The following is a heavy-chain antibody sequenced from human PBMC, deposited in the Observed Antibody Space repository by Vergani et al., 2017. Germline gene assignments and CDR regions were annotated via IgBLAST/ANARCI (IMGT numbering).Heavy chain of an antibody. CDR2: IDWDDDT. J-gene: IGHJ4*02. Sequence: QVTLKESGPALVKPTQTLTLTCTFSGISLTTYGMRVSWIRQPPGKALEWLARIDWDDDTYYRTSLRTILTISKDTFKNQVALTMTNMDPVDTATYYCARTLSDSRGYYLDYWGQGTLVTVSS. CDR1: GISLTTYGMR. V-gene: IGHV2-70*04. D-gene: IGHD3-22*01. CDR3: ARTLSDSRGYYLDY.